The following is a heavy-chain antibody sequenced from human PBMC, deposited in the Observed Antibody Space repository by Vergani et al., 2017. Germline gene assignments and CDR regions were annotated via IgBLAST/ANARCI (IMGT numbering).Heavy chain of an antibody. J-gene: IGHJ4*02. CDR3: AKDSSGWLPGYFDY. Sequence: VQSVESGGGLVQPGGSLRLSCAASGFTFSSYVMSWVRQAPGKGLEWVSRISGSGSGTYYADSVKGRFTISRDNSKNTLYLDMNSLRAEDTAVYYCAKDSSGWLPGYFDYWGQGTVVTVS. CDR1: GFTFSSYV. V-gene: IGHV3-23*04. D-gene: IGHD6-19*01. CDR2: ISGSGSGT.